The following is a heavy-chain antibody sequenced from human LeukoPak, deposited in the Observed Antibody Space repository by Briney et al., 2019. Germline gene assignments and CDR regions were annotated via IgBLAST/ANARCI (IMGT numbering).Heavy chain of an antibody. CDR2: INHSGST. J-gene: IGHJ5*02. CDR3: ARGSYVPIAAAGYNWFDP. V-gene: IGHV4-34*01. Sequence: SETLSLTCAVYGGSFSGYYWSWIRQPPGKELEWIGEINHSGSTNYNPSLKSRVTISVDTSKNQFSLKLSSVTAADTAVYYCARGSYVPIAAAGYNWFDPWGQGTLVTVSS. D-gene: IGHD6-13*01. CDR1: GGSFSGYY.